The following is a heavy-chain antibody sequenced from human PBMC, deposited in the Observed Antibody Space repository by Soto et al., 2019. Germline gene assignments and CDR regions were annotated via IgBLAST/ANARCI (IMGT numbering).Heavy chain of an antibody. V-gene: IGHV3-21*01. CDR1: GFTFSSYS. CDR3: ARGTHYYYGMDV. J-gene: IGHJ6*02. CDR2: ISSSSSYI. Sequence: EVQLVESGGGLVKPGGSLRLSCAASGFTFSSYSMNWVRQAPGKGLEWVSSISSSSSYIYYADSVKGRFTISRDYAKNALYLQMNSLRAEDTAVYYCARGTHYYYGMDVWGQGTTVTVSS.